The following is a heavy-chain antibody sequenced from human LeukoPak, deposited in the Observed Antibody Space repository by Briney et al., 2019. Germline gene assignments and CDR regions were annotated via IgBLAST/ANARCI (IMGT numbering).Heavy chain of an antibody. Sequence: VASVKVSCKASGYTFTSYGISWVRQAPGQGLEWMGWISAYNGNTNYAQKLQGRVTMTTDTSTSTAYMELRSLRSEDTAVYYCARDRSGHDFGWFDPWGQGTLVTVSS. D-gene: IGHD5-12*01. V-gene: IGHV1-18*01. J-gene: IGHJ5*02. CDR1: GYTFTSYG. CDR2: ISAYNGNT. CDR3: ARDRSGHDFGWFDP.